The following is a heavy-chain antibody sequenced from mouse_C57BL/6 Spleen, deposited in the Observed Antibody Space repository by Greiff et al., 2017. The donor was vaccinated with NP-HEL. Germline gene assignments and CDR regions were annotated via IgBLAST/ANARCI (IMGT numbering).Heavy chain of an antibody. CDR2: ISSGSSTI. V-gene: IGHV5-17*01. CDR1: GFTFSDYG. D-gene: IGHD3-2*02. J-gene: IGHJ4*01. Sequence: EVKVVESGGGLVKPGGSLKLSCAASGFTFSDYGMHWVRQAPEKGLEWVAYISSGSSTIYYADTVKGRFTISRDNAKNTLFLQMTSLRSEDTAMYYCARQLRLYYAMDYWGQGTSVTVSS. CDR3: ARQLRLYYAMDY.